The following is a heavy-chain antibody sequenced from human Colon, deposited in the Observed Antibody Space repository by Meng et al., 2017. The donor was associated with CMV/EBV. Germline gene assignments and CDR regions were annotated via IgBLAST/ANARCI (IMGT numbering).Heavy chain of an antibody. CDR3: ARVIQSSGVIISPFNY. D-gene: IGHD3-3*01. V-gene: IGHV1-18*04. CDR2: VNADNGDT. J-gene: IGHJ4*02. CDR1: GYTFTGYY. Sequence: ASVKVSCKASGYTFTGYYMHWVRQAPGQGLEWLGWVNADNGDTYYAEKMQDRVAMSADTSTSTAYMELRSLRSDDSAVYYCARVIQSSGVIISPFNYWGQGTKVTVSS.